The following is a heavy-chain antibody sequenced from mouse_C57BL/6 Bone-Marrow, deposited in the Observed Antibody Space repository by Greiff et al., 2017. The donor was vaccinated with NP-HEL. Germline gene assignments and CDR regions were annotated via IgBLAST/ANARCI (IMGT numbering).Heavy chain of an antibody. CDR1: GFTFSSYA. Sequence: EVQRVESGGGLVKPGGSLKLSCAASGFTFSSYAMSWVRQTPEKRLEWVATISDGGSYTYYPDNVQGRFTISRDNAKNNLYLQMSHLKSEDTAMYYCARDESTMVTTGYFDYWGQGTTLTVSS. CDR2: ISDGGSYT. J-gene: IGHJ2*01. D-gene: IGHD2-2*01. V-gene: IGHV5-4*01. CDR3: ARDESTMVTTGYFDY.